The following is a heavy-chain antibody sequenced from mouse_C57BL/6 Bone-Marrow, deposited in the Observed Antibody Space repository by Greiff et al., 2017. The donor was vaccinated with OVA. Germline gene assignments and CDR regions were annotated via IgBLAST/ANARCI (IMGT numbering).Heavy chain of an antibody. CDR1: GYSITSGYY. J-gene: IGHJ4*01. D-gene: IGHD3-1*01. CDR3: AREGATLYYYAMDY. CDR2: ISYDGSN. Sequence: DVKLQESGPGLVKPSQSLSLTCSVTGYSITSGYYWNWIRQFPGNKLEWMGYISYDGSNNYNPSLKNRISITRDTSKNQFFLKLNSVTTEDTATYYCAREGATLYYYAMDYWGQGTSVTVSS. V-gene: IGHV3-6*01.